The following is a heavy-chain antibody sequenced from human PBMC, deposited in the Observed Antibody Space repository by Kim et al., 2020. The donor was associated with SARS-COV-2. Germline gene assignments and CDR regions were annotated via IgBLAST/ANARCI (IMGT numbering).Heavy chain of an antibody. J-gene: IGHJ4*02. Sequence: SASYADSVKGRFTISRDNAKNTLYLQMNSLRAEDTAVYYCARAFSGSFDYWGQGTLVTVSS. V-gene: IGHV3-74*01. CDR3: ARAFSGSFDY. CDR2: SA.